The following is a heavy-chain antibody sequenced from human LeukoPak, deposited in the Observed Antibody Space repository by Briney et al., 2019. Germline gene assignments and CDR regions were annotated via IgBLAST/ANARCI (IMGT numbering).Heavy chain of an antibody. CDR1: GGSFSGYY. CDR3: ARERAAAGDFDY. CDR2: INHSGST. D-gene: IGHD6-13*01. J-gene: IGHJ4*02. V-gene: IGHV4-34*01. Sequence: PSETLSLTCAVYGGSFSGYYWSWIRQPPGKGLEWIGEINHSGSTNYNPSLKSRVTISVDTSKNQFSLKLSSVTAADTAVYYCARERAAAGDFDYWGQGTLATVSS.